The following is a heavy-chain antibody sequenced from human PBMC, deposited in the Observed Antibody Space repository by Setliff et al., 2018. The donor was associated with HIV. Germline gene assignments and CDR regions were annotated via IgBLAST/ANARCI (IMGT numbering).Heavy chain of an antibody. CDR1: GFTFSDYY. Sequence: GASLKISCAASGFTFSDYYMAWIRQAPGKGLEWISYISSSGNTMYYADSVKGRFTISRDNAKNSLYLQVNSLRAEDTAVYYCARFRRSGYNYVEGTALAYWGQGTLVTVSS. D-gene: IGHD3-22*01. CDR3: ARFRRSGYNYVEGTALAY. CDR2: ISSSGNTM. V-gene: IGHV3-11*01. J-gene: IGHJ4*02.